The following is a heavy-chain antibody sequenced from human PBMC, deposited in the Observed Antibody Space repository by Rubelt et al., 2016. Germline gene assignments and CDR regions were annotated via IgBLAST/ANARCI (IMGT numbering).Heavy chain of an antibody. V-gene: IGHV3-48*01. J-gene: IGHJ4*02. CDR2: ISSSGSAI. Sequence: VSGKGLEWVSHISSSGSAIHYGDSVKGRFTISRDNAKNSLYLQMNSLRAEDTAVYYCARAKVNFYDTSGYYNDYWGQGTQVTVSS. CDR3: ARAKVNFYDTSGYYNDY. D-gene: IGHD3-22*01.